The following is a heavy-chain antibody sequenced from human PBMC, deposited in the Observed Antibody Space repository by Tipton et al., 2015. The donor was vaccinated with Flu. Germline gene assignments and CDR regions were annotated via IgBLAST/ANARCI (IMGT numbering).Heavy chain of an antibody. Sequence: TLSLTCTVSGGSISSSSYYWSWIRQHPGKGLEWVGSIYHSGSTYYNPSLKSRVTISVETSKNQFSLELSSVTAADTAVYYCARSLHYDGWWHYNFDYWGQGTLVTVSS. D-gene: IGHD3-10*01. CDR1: GGSISSSSYY. V-gene: IGHV4-39*07. CDR3: ARSLHYDGWWHYNFDY. CDR2: IYHSGST. J-gene: IGHJ4*02.